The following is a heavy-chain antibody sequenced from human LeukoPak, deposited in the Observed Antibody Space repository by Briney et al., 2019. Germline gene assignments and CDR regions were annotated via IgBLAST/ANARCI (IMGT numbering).Heavy chain of an antibody. CDR1: GYTFTGYY. D-gene: IGHD3-9*01. Sequence: ASVKVSCKASGYTFTGYYMHWVRQAPGQGLEWMGWINPNSGGTNYAQKFQGRVTMTRDTSISTAYMELSRLRSDDTAVYYCARDPKGKLRYFDRLPSWGQGTLVTVSS. CDR3: ARDPKGKLRYFDRLPS. CDR2: INPNSGGT. V-gene: IGHV1-2*02. J-gene: IGHJ4*02.